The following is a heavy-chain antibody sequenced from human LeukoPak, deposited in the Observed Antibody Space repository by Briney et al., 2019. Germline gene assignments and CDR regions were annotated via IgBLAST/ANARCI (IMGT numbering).Heavy chain of an antibody. Sequence: PSQTLSLTCTVSGGSISSGSYYWSWIRQPAGKGLEWIGRIYTSGSTNYNPSLKSRVTISVDTSKNQFSLKLSSVTAADTAVYYWAGVGGGPPNNCFAPGGRGPRATVPS. CDR3: AGVGGGPPNNCFAP. CDR2: IYTSGST. V-gene: IGHV4-61*02. D-gene: IGHD3-16*01. CDR1: GGSISSGSYY. J-gene: IGHJ5*02.